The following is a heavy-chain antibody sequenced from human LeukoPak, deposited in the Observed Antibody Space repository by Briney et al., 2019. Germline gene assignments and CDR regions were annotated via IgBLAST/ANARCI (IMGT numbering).Heavy chain of an antibody. CDR3: AKGATWDSSGYNAVPFDY. Sequence: PGGSLRLSCAASGFTFSSYEINWVRQAPGKGLEWVSAISGSDGSTYYADSVKGRFTISRDNSKNTLYLQMNSLRAEDTAVYYCAKGATWDSSGYNAVPFDYWGQGTLVTVSS. J-gene: IGHJ4*02. D-gene: IGHD3-22*01. CDR1: GFTFSSYE. V-gene: IGHV3-23*01. CDR2: ISGSDGST.